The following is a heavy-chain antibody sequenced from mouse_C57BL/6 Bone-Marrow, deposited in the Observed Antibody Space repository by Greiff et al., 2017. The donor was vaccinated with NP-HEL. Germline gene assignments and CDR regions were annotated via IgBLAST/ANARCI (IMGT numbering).Heavy chain of an antibody. V-gene: IGHV1-9*01. CDR3: ERVYYYGSSYFYYYAMDY. J-gene: IGHJ4*01. CDR2: ILPGSGST. Sequence: VQLQQSGAELMKPGASVKLSCKATGYTFTGYWIEWVKQRPGHGLEWIGEILPGSGSTNYNEKFKGKATFTADTSSNTAYMQLSSLTTEDSAILYCERVYYYGSSYFYYYAMDYWGQGTSVTVSS. CDR1: GYTFTGYW. D-gene: IGHD1-1*01.